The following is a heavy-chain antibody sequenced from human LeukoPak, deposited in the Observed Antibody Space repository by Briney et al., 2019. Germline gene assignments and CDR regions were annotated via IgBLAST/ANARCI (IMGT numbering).Heavy chain of an antibody. Sequence: PSETLSLTCAVYGRSFTGYYWSWIRQPPGKGLEWIGEINHSGSTNYNPSLKSRVTISVDTSKNQFSLKLSSVTAADTAVYYCATVAAEDYWGQGTLVTVSS. V-gene: IGHV4-34*01. D-gene: IGHD6-19*01. CDR1: GRSFTGYY. CDR2: INHSGST. CDR3: ATVAAEDY. J-gene: IGHJ4*02.